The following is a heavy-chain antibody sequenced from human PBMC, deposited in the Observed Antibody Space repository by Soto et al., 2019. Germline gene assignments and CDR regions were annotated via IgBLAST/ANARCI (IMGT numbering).Heavy chain of an antibody. J-gene: IGHJ3*02. CDR1: GDSVSSNSVA. CDR3: ARVVWLRFREAFDI. D-gene: IGHD5-12*01. V-gene: IGHV6-1*01. CDR2: TYYRSEWYN. Sequence: QVQLQQSGPGLVKPSQTLSLTCAISGDSVSSNSVAWYWIRQSPSRGLEWLGRTYYRSEWYNDYAVSVEGRITINPDTSKNQFSLHLNSVTPEDTAVYYCARVVWLRFREAFDIWGQGTMVTVSS.